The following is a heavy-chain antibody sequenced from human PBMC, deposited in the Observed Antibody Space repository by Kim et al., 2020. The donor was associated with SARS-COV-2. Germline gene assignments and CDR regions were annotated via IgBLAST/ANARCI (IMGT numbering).Heavy chain of an antibody. D-gene: IGHD2-21*02. CDR3: ARLGYGDYYFDY. Sequence: SVKVSCKASGGTFSSYAISWVRQAPGQGLEWMGGIIPIFGTANYAQKFQGRVTITADESTSTAYMELSSLRSEDTAVYYCARLGYGDYYFDYWGQGTLVTVSS. CDR2: IIPIFGTA. J-gene: IGHJ4*02. V-gene: IGHV1-69*13. CDR1: GGTFSSYA.